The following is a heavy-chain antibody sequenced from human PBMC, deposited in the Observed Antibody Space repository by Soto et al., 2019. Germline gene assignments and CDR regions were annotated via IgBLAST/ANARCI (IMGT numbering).Heavy chain of an antibody. J-gene: IGHJ4*02. Sequence: ASVKVSCKASGYTFSDNYIHWVRQAPGQGLEWMGWINPKSGATSYSQNLQGRVTVTSDTSISTAYMELTRLRSDDTAIYFCARVHCSGAVCQLFDCWGQGSLVTV. CDR2: INPKSGAT. D-gene: IGHD2-15*01. CDR1: GYTFSDNY. CDR3: ARVHCSGAVCQLFDC. V-gene: IGHV1-2*02.